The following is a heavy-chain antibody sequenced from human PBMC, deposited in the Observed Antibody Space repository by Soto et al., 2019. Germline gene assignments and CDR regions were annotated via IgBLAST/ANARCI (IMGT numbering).Heavy chain of an antibody. V-gene: IGHV3-21*01. Sequence: GGSLRLSCAASGFTFSSYSMNWVRQAPGKGLEWVSSISSSSSYIYYADSVKGRFTISRDNAKNSLYLQMNSLRAEDTAVYYCARKVLAAAGTNYFDYWGQGTLVTVSS. J-gene: IGHJ4*02. CDR1: GFTFSSYS. CDR3: ARKVLAAAGTNYFDY. D-gene: IGHD6-13*01. CDR2: ISSSSSYI.